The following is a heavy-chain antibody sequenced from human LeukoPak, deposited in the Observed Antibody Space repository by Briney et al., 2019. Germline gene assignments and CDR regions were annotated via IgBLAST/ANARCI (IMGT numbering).Heavy chain of an antibody. D-gene: IGHD3-22*01. J-gene: IGHJ4*02. V-gene: IGHV3-15*01. CDR1: GSTFSNAW. CDR2: IKSKTDGGTT. CDR3: TTDSSGYYEGYFDY. Sequence: GGSLRLSCAASGSTFSNAWMSWVRQAPGKGLEWVGRIKSKTDGGTTDYAAPVKGRFTISRDDSKNTLYLQMNSLKTEDTAVYYCTTDSSGYYEGYFDYWGQGTLVTVSS.